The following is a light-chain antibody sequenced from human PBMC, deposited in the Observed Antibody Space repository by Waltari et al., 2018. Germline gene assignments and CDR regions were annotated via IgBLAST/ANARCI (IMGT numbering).Light chain of an antibody. Sequence: QSALTQPPSAAGALGQSVTISCTGNRRDVGASNYVSWYQQNPGKAPKLMIFEVSKRPSGVPDRFSGSRSGNTASLTVSGLQAEDEADYYCSSDAGSNNYVILGGGTKLTVL. CDR2: EVS. V-gene: IGLV2-8*01. CDR1: RRDVGASNY. J-gene: IGLJ2*01. CDR3: SSDAGSNNYVI.